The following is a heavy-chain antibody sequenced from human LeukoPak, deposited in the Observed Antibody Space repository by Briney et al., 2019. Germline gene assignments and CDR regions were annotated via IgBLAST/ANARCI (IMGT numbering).Heavy chain of an antibody. CDR1: GFTSSSYA. V-gene: IGHV3-23*01. J-gene: IGHJ4*02. Sequence: GGSLRLSCAASGFTSSSYAMSWVRQAPGKGLEWVSAISGSGGSTYYADSVKGRFTISRDNSKNTLYLQMNSLRAEDTAVYYCAKISRVYYDSPYYFDYWGQGTLVTVSS. CDR3: AKISRVYYDSPYYFDY. CDR2: ISGSGGST. D-gene: IGHD3-22*01.